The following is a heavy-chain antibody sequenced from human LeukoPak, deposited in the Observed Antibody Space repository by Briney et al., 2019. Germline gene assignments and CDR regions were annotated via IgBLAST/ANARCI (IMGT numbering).Heavy chain of an antibody. J-gene: IGHJ5*02. D-gene: IGHD5-12*01. CDR1: GFIFSQYS. CDR2: VRSTGDT. V-gene: IGHV3-48*01. CDR3: ARDAGNSGYGCDL. Sequence: PGGSLRLSCAASGFIFSQYSINWVRQAPGKRLEWVSHVRSTGDTFYADSVKGRFTISRDNARNSLYLQMNSLRAEDTAMYYCARDAGNSGYGCDLWGQGTLVTVSS.